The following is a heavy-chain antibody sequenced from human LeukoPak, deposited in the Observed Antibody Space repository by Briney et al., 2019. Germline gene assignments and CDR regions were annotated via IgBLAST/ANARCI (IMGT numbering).Heavy chain of an antibody. CDR1: GFTFSSYG. CDR2: IWYDGSNK. Sequence: PGRSLRLSCAASGFTFSSYGMHWVRQAPGKGLEWVAVIWYDGSNKYYADSVKGRFTISRDNSKNTLYLQMNGLRAEDTAVYYCAKGSEYSSGWYQTVDYWGQGTLVTVSS. V-gene: IGHV3-33*06. CDR3: AKGSEYSSGWYQTVDY. D-gene: IGHD6-19*01. J-gene: IGHJ4*02.